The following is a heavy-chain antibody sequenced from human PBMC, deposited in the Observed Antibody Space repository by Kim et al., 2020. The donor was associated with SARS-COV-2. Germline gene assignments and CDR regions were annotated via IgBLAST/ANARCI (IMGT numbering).Heavy chain of an antibody. D-gene: IGHD3-10*01. J-gene: IGHJ4*02. CDR3: ASRLWFGELLSPDY. Sequence: SETLSLTCAVYGGSFSGYYWSWIRQPPGKGLEWIGEINHSGSTNYNPSLKSRVTISVDTSKNQFSLKLSSVTAADTAVYYCASRLWFGELLSPDYWGQGTLVTVSS. V-gene: IGHV4-34*01. CDR2: INHSGST. CDR1: GGSFSGYY.